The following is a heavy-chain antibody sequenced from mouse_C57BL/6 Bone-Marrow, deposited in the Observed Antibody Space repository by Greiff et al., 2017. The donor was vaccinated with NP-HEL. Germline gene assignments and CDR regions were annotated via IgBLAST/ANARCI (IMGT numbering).Heavy chain of an antibody. CDR3: ARQVYYGSSYPHWYFDV. CDR1: GFTFSSYG. CDR2: ISSGGSYT. J-gene: IGHJ1*03. Sequence: EVHLVESGGDLVKPGGSLKLSCAASGFTFSSYGMSWVRQTPDKRLEWVATISSGGSYTYYPDSVKGRFTISRDNAKNTLYLQMSSLKSEDTAMYYCARQVYYGSSYPHWYFDVWGTGTTVTVSS. V-gene: IGHV5-6*01. D-gene: IGHD1-1*01.